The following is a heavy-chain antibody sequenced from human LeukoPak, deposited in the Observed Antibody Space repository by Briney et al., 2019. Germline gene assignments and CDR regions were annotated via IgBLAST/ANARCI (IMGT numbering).Heavy chain of an antibody. V-gene: IGHV3-9*01. J-gene: IGHJ4*02. CDR1: GFTFDDYA. CDR3: ARESLRGTIRGLLEY. Sequence: GGSLRLSCAASGFTFDDYAMHWVRQAPGKGLEWVSGISWNSGSIGYADSVKGRFTISRDNSKNTLYLQMNSLRAEDTAVYYCARESLRGTIRGLLEYWGQGTLVTVSS. D-gene: IGHD2-8*01. CDR2: ISWNSGSI.